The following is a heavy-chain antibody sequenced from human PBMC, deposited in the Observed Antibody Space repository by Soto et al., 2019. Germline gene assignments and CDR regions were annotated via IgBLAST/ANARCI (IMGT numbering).Heavy chain of an antibody. Sequence: SVKVSCKASGGTFSSYAISWVRQAPGQGLEWMGGIIPIFGTANYAQKFQGRVTITADKSTSTAYMELSSLRSEDTAVYYCARRRLPGVMGGWFDPWGQGTLVTVSS. J-gene: IGHJ5*02. V-gene: IGHV1-69*06. CDR1: GGTFSSYA. CDR2: IIPIFGTA. CDR3: ARRRLPGVMGGWFDP. D-gene: IGHD3-16*01.